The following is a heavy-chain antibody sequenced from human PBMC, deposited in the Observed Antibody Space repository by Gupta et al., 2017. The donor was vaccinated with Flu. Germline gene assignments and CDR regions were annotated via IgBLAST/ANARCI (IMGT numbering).Heavy chain of an antibody. CDR2: ISTYTGNA. D-gene: IGHD2-15*01. J-gene: IGHJ3*02. Sequence: QVQLVQSGTEVKKPGASVKVSCKASGYTFTNYGLTWVRQAPGQGLEWMGWISTYTGNANYPQKFQGRVTMTTDTSTTTAYMELRSLRSDDTAVYFCARFCSGDNCYTDDAFDIWGQGTMVTVSS. V-gene: IGHV1-18*01. CDR3: ARFCSGDNCYTDDAFDI. CDR1: GYTFTNYG.